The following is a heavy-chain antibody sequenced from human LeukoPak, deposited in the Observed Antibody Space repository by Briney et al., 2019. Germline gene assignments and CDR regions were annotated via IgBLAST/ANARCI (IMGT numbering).Heavy chain of an antibody. CDR1: GGTFSSYA. D-gene: IGHD3-3*01. CDR3: ARDPTGEWLMRYYFDY. V-gene: IGHV1-46*01. J-gene: IGHJ4*02. Sequence: ASVKVSCKASGGTFSSYAISWVRQAPGQGLEWMGIINPSGGSTSYAQKFQGRVTMTRDTSTSTVYMELSSLRSEDTAVYYCARDPTGEWLMRYYFDYWGQGTLVTVSS. CDR2: INPSGGST.